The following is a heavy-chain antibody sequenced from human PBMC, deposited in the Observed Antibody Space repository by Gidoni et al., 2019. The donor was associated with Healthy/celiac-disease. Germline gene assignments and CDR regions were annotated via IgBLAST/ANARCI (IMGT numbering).Heavy chain of an antibody. Sequence: QGQLQASGPGLVKPSQTLSIACTVAGGYISSGGYYWSWIRQNPGKGLEWIGYVYYSGSTYYNPSLQCRVTISVDTSTIQFSLKLSSVTAADPAVYYCAIDTGDWHMGYWGQGTLVTVSS. CDR3: AIDTGDWHMGY. J-gene: IGHJ4*02. CDR2: VYYSGST. CDR1: GGYISSGGYY. D-gene: IGHD2-21*01. V-gene: IGHV4-31*03.